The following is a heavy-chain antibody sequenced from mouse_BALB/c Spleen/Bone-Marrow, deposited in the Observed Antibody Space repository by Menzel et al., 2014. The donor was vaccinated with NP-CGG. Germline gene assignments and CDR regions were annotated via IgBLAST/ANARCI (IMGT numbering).Heavy chain of an antibody. CDR1: GYSFTTYW. J-gene: IGHJ3*01. Sequence: QVQLQQPGTEVVRPGASVKLPCKASGYSFTTYWMNWVKQRPGQGLEWIGMIHPSDSETRLNQEFKDKATLTVDKSSSTAYMQLNSPTSEDSAVYYCAREKVYYGISWFAYWGQGTLVTVSA. D-gene: IGHD2-1*01. CDR2: IHPSDSET. CDR3: AREKVYYGISWFAY. V-gene: IGHV1-61*01.